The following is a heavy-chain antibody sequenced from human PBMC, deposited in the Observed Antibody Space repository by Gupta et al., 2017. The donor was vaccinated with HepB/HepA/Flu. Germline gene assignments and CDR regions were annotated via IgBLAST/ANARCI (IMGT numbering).Heavy chain of an antibody. V-gene: IGHV3-23*01. CDR1: GFTFSRYA. CDR3: AKEGRLQLFLFEN. Sequence: EVHLLESGGGSVQPGGSLRLSCAASGFTFSRYAMTWVRQAPGKGLEWVSSISGSGDITYYADAVKGRFTISRDSSKNTLYLQMNTLRAEDTAVYYCAKEGRLQLFLFENWGQGTLVTVSS. J-gene: IGHJ4*02. D-gene: IGHD5-24*01. CDR2: ISGSGDIT.